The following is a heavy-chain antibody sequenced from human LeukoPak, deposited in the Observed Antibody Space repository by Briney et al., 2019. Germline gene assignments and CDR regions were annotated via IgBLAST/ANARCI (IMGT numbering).Heavy chain of an antibody. CDR3: ARGYSSSWYWFDP. CDR1: GASISSGCYY. Sequence: SQTLSLTCTVSGASISSGCYYWSWIRQPAGKGLEWIGRIYTSGSTNYNPSLKSRVTISVDTSKNQFSLKLSSVTAADTAVYYCARGYSSSWYWFDPWGQGTLVTVSS. D-gene: IGHD6-13*01. CDR2: IYTSGST. J-gene: IGHJ5*02. V-gene: IGHV4-61*02.